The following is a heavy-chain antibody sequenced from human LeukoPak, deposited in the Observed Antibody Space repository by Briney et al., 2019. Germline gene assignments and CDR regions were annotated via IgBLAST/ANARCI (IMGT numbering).Heavy chain of an antibody. CDR1: GDSISSYY. D-gene: IGHD3-3*01. J-gene: IGHJ4*02. V-gene: IGHV4-59*01. CDR3: ARVRGHFDY. CDR2: IYYSGST. Sequence: SETLSLTCTVSGDSISSYYWSWIRQPPGKGLEWIGNIYYSGSTNYNPSLKSRVTISVDVSKNQFSLKLTSVTAADTAVYYCARVRGHFDYWGQRTLVTVSS.